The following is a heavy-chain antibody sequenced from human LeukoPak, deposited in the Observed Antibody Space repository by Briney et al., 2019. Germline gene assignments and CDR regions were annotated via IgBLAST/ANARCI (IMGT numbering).Heavy chain of an antibody. Sequence: SETLSLTCAVYGGSFSGYYWSWIRQPPGKGLEWIGEINHSGSTNYNPSLKSRVTISVDTSKNQFSLKLSSVTAADTAVYYCARDTKYGDRPPYYYYYYMDVWGKGTTVTVSS. CDR2: INHSGST. CDR1: GGSFSGYY. D-gene: IGHD4-17*01. CDR3: ARDTKYGDRPPYYYYYYMDV. J-gene: IGHJ6*03. V-gene: IGHV4-34*01.